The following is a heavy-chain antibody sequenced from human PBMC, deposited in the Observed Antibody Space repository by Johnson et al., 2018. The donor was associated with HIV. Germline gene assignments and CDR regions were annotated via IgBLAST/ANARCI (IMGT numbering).Heavy chain of an antibody. D-gene: IGHD6-19*01. Sequence: QVQLVESGGGVVKPGRSLRLSCVVSGSTFSDHYMSWIRQAPGKGLEWVSYISSSGGTIYYSDFVKGRFTISRDNTKTSLYLQMNRLRAEDTAVYYCARVPSSGWYVAFDMWGQGTMVTVAS. V-gene: IGHV3-11*04. CDR1: GSTFSDHY. CDR3: ARVPSSGWYVAFDM. CDR2: ISSSGGTI. J-gene: IGHJ3*02.